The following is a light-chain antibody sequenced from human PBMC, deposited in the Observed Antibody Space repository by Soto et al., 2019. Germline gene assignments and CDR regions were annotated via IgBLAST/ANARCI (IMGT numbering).Light chain of an antibody. V-gene: IGKV3-11*01. CDR1: QSISSY. Sequence: EIVLTQSPAILSLSPGEXAXLXXRASQSISSYLAWYQQKPGQAPRLLVYDASNRATGIPARFSGSGSGTDFTLTIGSLEPEDFAVYYFQQRNYWPITFGQGTRLEIK. J-gene: IGKJ5*01. CDR2: DAS. CDR3: QQRNYWPIT.